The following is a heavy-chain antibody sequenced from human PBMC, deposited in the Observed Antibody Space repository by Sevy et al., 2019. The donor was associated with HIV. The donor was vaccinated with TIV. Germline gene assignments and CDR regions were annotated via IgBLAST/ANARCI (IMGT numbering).Heavy chain of an antibody. D-gene: IGHD3-10*01. CDR1: GFTFSSYA. CDR3: AKGLRTSDSRSYYTRYFDH. J-gene: IGHJ4*02. CDR2: MSGSGGTT. V-gene: IGHV3-23*01. Sequence: GGSLRLSCAASGFTFSSYAMSWVRQAPGKGLEWVSAMSGSGGTTFYADSVKGRFTISRDNIKNTLYLQMNSLRAGDSAVYHCAKGLRTSDSRSYYTRYFDHWGQGTLVTVSS.